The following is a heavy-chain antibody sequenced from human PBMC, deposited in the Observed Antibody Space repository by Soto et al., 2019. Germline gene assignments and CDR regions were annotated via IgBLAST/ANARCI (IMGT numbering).Heavy chain of an antibody. CDR2: ISGSGGGT. D-gene: IGHD3-10*01. CDR1: GFTFSSYA. Sequence: EVQLLESGGGLVQPGGSLRLSCAASGFTFSSYAMSWVRQTPGKGLEWVSGISGSGGGTYYADSVRGRFTISRDNSKNTLYLQMNSLRAEDTAVYYCANQDSWSDYSAPLDSWGQGILVTVSS. J-gene: IGHJ4*02. CDR3: ANQDSWSDYSAPLDS. V-gene: IGHV3-23*01.